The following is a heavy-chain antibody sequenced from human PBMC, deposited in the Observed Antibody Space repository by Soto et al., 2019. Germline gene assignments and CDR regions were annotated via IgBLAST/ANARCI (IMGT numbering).Heavy chain of an antibody. CDR2: ISLYDGAT. J-gene: IGHJ4*02. D-gene: IGHD4-17*01. Sequence: QVQLVQSGAEVKQPGASVKVSCKTSGYTFTHYGIGWVRQAPGQGLEWMGWISLYDGATRYAQKLQGRVTMATDTSTSTAYMELRSLTSDDTAVYYCARIGYGVNAFDLWGQGTLVIVSS. V-gene: IGHV1-18*01. CDR1: GYTFTHYG. CDR3: ARIGYGVNAFDL.